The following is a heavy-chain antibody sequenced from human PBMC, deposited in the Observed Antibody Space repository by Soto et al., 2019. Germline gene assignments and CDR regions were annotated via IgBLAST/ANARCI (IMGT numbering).Heavy chain of an antibody. CDR1: GGSISSGGYY. CDR2: IYYSGST. Sequence: PSETLSLTCTVSGGSISSGGYYWSWIRQHPGKGLEWIGYIYYSGSTYYNPSLKSRVTISVDTSKNQFSLKLSSVTAADTAVYYCARETYYYDSSGYPRTVSLDYWGQGTLVTVSS. J-gene: IGHJ4*02. CDR3: ARETYYYDSSGYPRTVSLDY. V-gene: IGHV4-31*03. D-gene: IGHD3-22*01.